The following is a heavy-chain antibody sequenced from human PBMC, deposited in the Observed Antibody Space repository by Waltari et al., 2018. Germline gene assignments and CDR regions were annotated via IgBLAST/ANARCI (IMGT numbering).Heavy chain of an antibody. D-gene: IGHD4-17*01. CDR3: AKAVTTSPPYYYYGMDV. V-gene: IGHV4-30-4*08. Sequence: QVQLQESGPGLVKPSQTLSLTCTVSGGSISSGDYYWSWIRQPPGKGLEWIGYIYYSGRPYYTPSLKSRVTISVDTSKNQFSLKLSSVTAADTAVYYCAKAVTTSPPYYYYGMDVWGQGTTVTVSS. J-gene: IGHJ6*02. CDR1: GGSISSGDYY. CDR2: IYYSGRP.